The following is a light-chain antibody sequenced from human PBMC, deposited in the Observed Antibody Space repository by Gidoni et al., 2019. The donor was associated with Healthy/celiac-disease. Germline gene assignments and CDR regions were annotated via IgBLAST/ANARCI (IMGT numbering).Light chain of an antibody. V-gene: IGKV1-5*03. CDR3: QQYNTYALT. Sequence: IQITQYPSTLSASIGDRVAITCRASQSITSCLAWYQQQPGNATKLLLYKASSLESGVPSRFSGSGSGTEFTLTISILQPDDFATYYCQQYNTYALTFXGXTKVEIK. J-gene: IGKJ4*01. CDR2: KAS. CDR1: QSITSC.